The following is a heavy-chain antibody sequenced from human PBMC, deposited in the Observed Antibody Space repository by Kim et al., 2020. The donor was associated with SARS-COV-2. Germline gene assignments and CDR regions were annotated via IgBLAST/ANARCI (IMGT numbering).Heavy chain of an antibody. CDR3: ARRGGYNWFDP. CDR2: T. J-gene: IGHJ5*02. V-gene: IGHV4-59*08. Sequence: TDYNHSLKSRFTISLDTSKSQLSLNLNSVTAADTAVYYCARRGGYNWFDPWGQGTLVIVSS. D-gene: IGHD6-25*01.